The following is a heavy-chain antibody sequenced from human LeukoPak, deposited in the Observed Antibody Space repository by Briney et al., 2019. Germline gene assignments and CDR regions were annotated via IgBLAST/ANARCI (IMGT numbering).Heavy chain of an antibody. J-gene: IGHJ4*02. D-gene: IGHD6-25*01. CDR1: GGSFSHYY. CDR2: MHRSGSN. V-gene: IGHV4-34*01. CDR3: SRGSDESRTGDS. Sequence: PSEILSLTCAIYGGSFSHYYWSWIRQPPGKGLEWVGEMHRSGSNSFIPSLESRVSISKDTSKNQFSLKLPSVTAADTAVYYCSRGSDESRTGDSWGQGTLVTVSS.